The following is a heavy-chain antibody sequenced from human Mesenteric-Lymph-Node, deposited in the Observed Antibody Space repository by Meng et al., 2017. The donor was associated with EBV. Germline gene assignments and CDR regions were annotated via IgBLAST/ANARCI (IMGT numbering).Heavy chain of an antibody. D-gene: IGHD1-26*01. CDR1: DGPVSSGSYY. CDR3: ARLDRWELLRGLVY. CDR2: IYYSGST. V-gene: IGHV4-61*01. J-gene: IGHJ4*02. Sequence: QLQLQEAGPGLVKPSETLSLSCTVSDGPVSSGSYYWSWIRQPPGKGLEWIGYIYYSGSTNYNPSLKSRVTISVDTSKNQFSLKLSSVTAADTAVYYCARLDRWELLRGLVYWGQGTLVTVSS.